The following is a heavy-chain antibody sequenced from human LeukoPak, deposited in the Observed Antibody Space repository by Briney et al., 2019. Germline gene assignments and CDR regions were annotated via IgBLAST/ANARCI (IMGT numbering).Heavy chain of an antibody. V-gene: IGHV1-2*02. D-gene: IGHD3-10*01. CDR3: ASSPEFTWYFGL. CDR2: ISPDRGDT. CDR1: GYTFTGYL. Sequence: GASVKVSCKASGYTFTGYLIHWVRQAPGQGLEWMGWISPDRGDTNYAPKFQGRVTMTRDTSIRTVYVEMSRLRSDDTAVYYCASSPEFTWYFGLWGRGTLVTVSS. J-gene: IGHJ2*01.